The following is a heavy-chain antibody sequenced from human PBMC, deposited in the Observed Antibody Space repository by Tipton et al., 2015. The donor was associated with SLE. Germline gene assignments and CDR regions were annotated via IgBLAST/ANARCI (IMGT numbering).Heavy chain of an antibody. D-gene: IGHD3-16*01. CDR2: IYYSGFT. J-gene: IGHJ4*02. CDR3: ARDTLGEDGVDF. CDR1: GGSIRSHH. Sequence: TLSLTCTVSGGSIRSHHWSWIRQTPGKGLEWIGYIYYSGFTNYNPSLRSRLTLSIDTSKNQFSLKLSSVTAADTAVYYCARDTLGEDGVDFWGQGTLVTVSS. V-gene: IGHV4-59*11.